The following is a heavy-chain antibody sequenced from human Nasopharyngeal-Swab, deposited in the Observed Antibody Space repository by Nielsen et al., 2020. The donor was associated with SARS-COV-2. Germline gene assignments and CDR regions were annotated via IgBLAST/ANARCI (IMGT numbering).Heavy chain of an antibody. J-gene: IGHJ6*02. V-gene: IGHV1-69*10. CDR3: ARDLQGALNYYVMDV. CDR2: IIPILDKP. CDR1: GGTFTTYT. Sequence: SVKVSCKAYGGTFTTYTISWVRQSPGQGLEGRGGIIPILDKPNYAQKFQGRVTITADRSTSTAYMELSSLRSEDTAVYFCARDLQGALNYYVMDVWGQGTTVTVSS. D-gene: IGHD1-26*01.